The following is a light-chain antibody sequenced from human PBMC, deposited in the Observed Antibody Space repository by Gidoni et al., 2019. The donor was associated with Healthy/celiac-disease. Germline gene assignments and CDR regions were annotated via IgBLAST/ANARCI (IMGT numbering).Light chain of an antibody. Sequence: DIQMTQSPSTLSASVGDRVTITCRASQSISSWLAWYQQKPGKAPKLLIYKASSLERGVPSRFSVSGSGTEFPLTSSSLQPDDFATYYCQQYNSSPLPLGGGTKVEIK. CDR2: KAS. J-gene: IGKJ4*01. CDR3: QQYNSSPLP. CDR1: QSISSW. V-gene: IGKV1-5*03.